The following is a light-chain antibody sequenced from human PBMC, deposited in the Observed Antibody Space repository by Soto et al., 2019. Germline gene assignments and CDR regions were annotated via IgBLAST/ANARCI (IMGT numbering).Light chain of an antibody. J-gene: IGKJ3*01. CDR2: GAS. V-gene: IGKV1-9*01. Sequence: IQLTQSPSSLSASVGDRATISCRASQGIANFLAWYQQKPGKAPQLLLYGASTCPSGVPSRFSGSGSGTDFTLTISRLQPEDFATYYCQQLNSSPNPFGPGTKVDIK. CDR3: QQLNSSPNP. CDR1: QGIANF.